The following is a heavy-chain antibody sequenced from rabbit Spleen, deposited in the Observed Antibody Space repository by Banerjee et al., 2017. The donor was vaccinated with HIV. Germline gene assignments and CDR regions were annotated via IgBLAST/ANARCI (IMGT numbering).Heavy chain of an antibody. CDR1: GFDFSSYY. D-gene: IGHD1-1*01. V-gene: IGHV1S7*01. J-gene: IGHJ2*01. CDR2: FDVVFGGT. Sequence: QLKETGGGLVQPGGSLTLSCKASGFDFSSYYMSWVRQTPGKGLEWIGYFDVVFGGTYYASWVNGQFTISSDNAQSTVDLKMTSLTVADTATYFCARNYVNAFDPWGPGTLVTVS. CDR3: ARNYVNAFDP.